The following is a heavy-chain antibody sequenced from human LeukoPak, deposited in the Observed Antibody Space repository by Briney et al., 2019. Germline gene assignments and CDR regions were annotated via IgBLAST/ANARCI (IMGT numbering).Heavy chain of an antibody. CDR2: IYTSGST. D-gene: IGHD2-8*01. V-gene: IGHV4-61*02. CDR1: GGSISSGSYY. J-gene: IGHJ6*03. CDR3: ARGVYCTNGVCYYYYYYMDV. Sequence: SETLSLTCTVSGGSISSGSYYWSWIRQPAGKGLEWIGRIYTSGSTNYNPSLKSRVTISVDTSKKQFSLKLSSVTAADTAVYYCARGVYCTNGVCYYYYYYMDVWGKGTTVTVSS.